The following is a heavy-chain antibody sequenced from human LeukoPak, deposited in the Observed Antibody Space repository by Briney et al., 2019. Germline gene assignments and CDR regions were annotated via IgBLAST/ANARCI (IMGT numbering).Heavy chain of an antibody. CDR2: LYSGGSI. CDR3: ARDRNGYVNLEY. V-gene: IGHV3-66*01. Sequence: GGSLRLSCAVSGFAVSDTYMSWVRQAPGKGLEWVSILYSGGSIHYADSVEGRFTISRDNSKNTLYLQLNSLRAEDTAAYYCARDRNGYVNLEYWGLGTLVTVSS. D-gene: IGHD3-22*01. CDR1: GFAVSDTY. J-gene: IGHJ4*02.